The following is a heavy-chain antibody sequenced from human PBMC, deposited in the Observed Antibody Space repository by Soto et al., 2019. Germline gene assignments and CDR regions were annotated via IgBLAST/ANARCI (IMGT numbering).Heavy chain of an antibody. D-gene: IGHD5-18*01. Sequence: QVQLVQSGAEVKKPGASVKVSCKASGYTFTGYYMHWVRQAPGQGLEWMGWINPNSGGTNYAQKFQGWVNMTRDTSISTAYRELSRLRADDTAVYYCARDIGDTAMGKALYGMDVWGQGTTVTFSS. CDR2: INPNSGGT. V-gene: IGHV1-2*04. CDR1: GYTFTGYY. CDR3: ARDIGDTAMGKALYGMDV. J-gene: IGHJ6*01.